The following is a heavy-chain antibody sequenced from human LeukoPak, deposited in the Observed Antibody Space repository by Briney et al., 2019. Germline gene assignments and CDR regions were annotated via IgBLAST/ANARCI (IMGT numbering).Heavy chain of an antibody. Sequence: PGGSLRLSCAASGFTFSSYSMTWVRQAPGGGLQWVSYISSDGATTYYADSVKGRFIISRDNAKNSLFLQINSLRAEDTAVYYCAGSTLWSGIFRYWGQGTLVTVSS. J-gene: IGHJ1*01. CDR3: AGSTLWSGIFRY. CDR1: GFTFSSYS. D-gene: IGHD3-3*01. CDR2: ISSDGATT. V-gene: IGHV3-48*04.